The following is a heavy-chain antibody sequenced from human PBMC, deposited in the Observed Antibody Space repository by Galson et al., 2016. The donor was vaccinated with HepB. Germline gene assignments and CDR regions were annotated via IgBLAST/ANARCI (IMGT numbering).Heavy chain of an antibody. D-gene: IGHD2-2*01. J-gene: IGHJ6*04. Sequence: SLRLSCAASGFTFGSYGMTWVRQAPGKGLECVASTSRRGDSRDYADSVRGRFTISRDNSKNTLSLQMNSLTADDTAIYYCVQGSTAPAVWGKGTTVTVSS. CDR3: VQGSTAPAV. CDR1: GFTFGSYG. CDR2: TSRRGDSR. V-gene: IGHV3-23*01.